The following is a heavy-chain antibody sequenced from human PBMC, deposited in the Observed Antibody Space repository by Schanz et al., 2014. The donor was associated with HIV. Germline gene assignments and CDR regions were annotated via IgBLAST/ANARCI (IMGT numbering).Heavy chain of an antibody. J-gene: IGHJ4*02. CDR1: GGSFRAYD. CDR3: AKLILFDNHDFWSGYPD. V-gene: IGHV4-34*01. Sequence: QVQLQQWGAGLLKPSETLSLTCAVYGGSFRAYDWTWIRQFPHMGLEWIGGVRHTGGTHYNPSLKSRVTISVDPSKNHFSLELTSVTAADTAVYYCAKLILFDNHDFWSGYPDWGQGTLVTVSS. D-gene: IGHD3-3*01. CDR2: VRHTGGT.